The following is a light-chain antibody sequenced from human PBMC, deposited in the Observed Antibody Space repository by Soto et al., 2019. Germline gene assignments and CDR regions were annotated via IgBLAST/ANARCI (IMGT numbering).Light chain of an antibody. V-gene: IGKV3-15*01. Sequence: EVVITQSPATLSVSPGDTATLSCRASQGVSSNLAWYQQKSGQAPRLLIYGASTRATGVPARFSGSGSGTEFTLTISRLQSEDFAVYYCQQYYNWRPRFGQGTRWIS. CDR3: QQYYNWRPR. CDR2: GAS. J-gene: IGKJ1*01. CDR1: QGVSSN.